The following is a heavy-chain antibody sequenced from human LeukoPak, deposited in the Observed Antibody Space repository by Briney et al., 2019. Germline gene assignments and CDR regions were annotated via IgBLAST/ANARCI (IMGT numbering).Heavy chain of an antibody. D-gene: IGHD3-22*01. CDR3: ARDWYYDSSGYLFDP. CDR1: GYTFTSYD. V-gene: IGHV1-2*02. CDR2: INPNSGGT. Sequence: ASVKVSCKASGYTFTSYDINWVRQATGQGLEWMGWINPNSGGTNYAQKFQGRVTMTRDTSISTAYMELSRLRSDDTAVYYCARDWYYDSSGYLFDPWGQGTLVTVSS. J-gene: IGHJ5*02.